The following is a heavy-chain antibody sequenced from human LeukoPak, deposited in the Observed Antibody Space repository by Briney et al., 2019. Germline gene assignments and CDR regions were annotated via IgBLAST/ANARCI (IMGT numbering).Heavy chain of an antibody. CDR1: GFIFNTYS. D-gene: IGHD6-19*01. V-gene: IGHV3-48*01. CDR3: AKANYSSGWYLYFDY. Sequence: GGSLRLSCAACGFIFNTYSMNWVRQAPGKGLEWVSFIDISGTTKYYADSVKGRFTISRDNAKNSLYLQMNSLRAEDTAVYYCAKANYSSGWYLYFDYWGQGTLVTVSS. J-gene: IGHJ4*02. CDR2: IDISGTTK.